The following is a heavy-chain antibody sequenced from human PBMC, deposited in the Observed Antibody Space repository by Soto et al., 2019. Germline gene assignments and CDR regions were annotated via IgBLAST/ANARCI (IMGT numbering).Heavy chain of an antibody. CDR2: INHSGST. CDR3: ARGVPYYYDSSGYYFDY. Sequence: SETLSLTCAVYGGSFSGYYWSWIRQPPGKGLEWIGEINHSGSTNYNPSLKSRVTISVDTSKNQFSLKLGSVTAADTAVYYCARGVPYYYDSSGYYFDYWGQGTLVTVSS. J-gene: IGHJ4*02. V-gene: IGHV4-34*01. D-gene: IGHD3-22*01. CDR1: GGSFSGYY.